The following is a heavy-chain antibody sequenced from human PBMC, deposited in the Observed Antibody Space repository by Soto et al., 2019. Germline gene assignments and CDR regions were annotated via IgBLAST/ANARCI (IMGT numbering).Heavy chain of an antibody. CDR2: IYWDDDK. V-gene: IGHV2-5*02. CDR1: GFSLSTSGVG. J-gene: IGHJ6*02. Sequence: SGPTLVNPTQTLTLTCTFSGFSLSTSGVGVGWIRQPPGKALEWLALIYWDDDKRYSPSLKSRLTITKDTSKNQVVLTMTNMDPVDTATYYCALQRYQPNHYYYYGMDVWGQGTTVTVSS. D-gene: IGHD2-2*01. CDR3: ALQRYQPNHYYYYGMDV.